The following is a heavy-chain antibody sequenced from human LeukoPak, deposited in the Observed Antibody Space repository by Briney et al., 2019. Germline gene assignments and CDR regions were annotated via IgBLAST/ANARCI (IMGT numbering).Heavy chain of an antibody. CDR1: GGSITTSSYY. Sequence: SETLSLTCTVPGGSITTSSYYWGWIRQPPGKGLEWIEIIYYSGSTYYNPSLKGRVTISVDTYKNQFSLKLSSVTAANTAVYYCARAFRARYFDLWGRGTLVTVSS. D-gene: IGHD2/OR15-2a*01. CDR3: ARAFRARYFDL. CDR2: IYYSGST. J-gene: IGHJ2*01. V-gene: IGHV4-39*01.